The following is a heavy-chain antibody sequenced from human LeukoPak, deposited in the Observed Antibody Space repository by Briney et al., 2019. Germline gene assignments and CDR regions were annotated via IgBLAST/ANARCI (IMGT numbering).Heavy chain of an antibody. CDR3: ASPRYSSSLRGWFDP. Sequence: GSSVKVSCKASGGTFSSYAISWVRQAPGQGLEWMGGIIPIFGTANYAQKFQGRVTITADESTSTAYMELSSLRSEDTAVYYCASPRYSSSLRGWFDPWGQGTLVTVSS. CDR2: IIPIFGTA. CDR1: GGTFSSYA. J-gene: IGHJ5*02. V-gene: IGHV1-69*01. D-gene: IGHD6-13*01.